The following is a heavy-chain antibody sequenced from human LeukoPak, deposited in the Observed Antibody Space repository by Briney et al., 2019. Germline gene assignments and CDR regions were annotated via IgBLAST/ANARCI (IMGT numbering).Heavy chain of an antibody. CDR2: VGDGDDI. CDR3: AKDATPRNRLWDHFDS. D-gene: IGHD2-21*01. J-gene: IGHJ4*02. CDR1: GFTFNIYG. Sequence: GGSLRLSCVASGFTFNIYGMSWVRQAPGKGLEWVSSVGDGDDIHYADSVKGRLTGYRDDAKNTVYLQMNSLRVEDTAIYFCAKDATPRNRLWDHFDSWGQGTLVSVSS. V-gene: IGHV3-23*01.